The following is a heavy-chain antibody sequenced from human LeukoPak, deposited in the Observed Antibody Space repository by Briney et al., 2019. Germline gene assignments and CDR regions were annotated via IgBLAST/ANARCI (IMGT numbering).Heavy chain of an antibody. V-gene: IGHV3-11*04. CDR1: GFTFSDYY. CDR3: ARDVPVLLWTYMDV. Sequence: PGGSLRLSCAASGFTFSDYYMSWIRQAPGKGLEWVSYISRSGSFISYTDSVKGRFTISRDNAKNSLYLQMNSLRAEDTAVYYCARDVPVLLWTYMDVWGKGTTVTISS. CDR2: ISRSGSFI. D-gene: IGHD3-10*01. J-gene: IGHJ6*03.